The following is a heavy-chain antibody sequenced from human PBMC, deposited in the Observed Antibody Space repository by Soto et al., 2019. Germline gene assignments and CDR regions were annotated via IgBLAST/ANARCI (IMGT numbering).Heavy chain of an antibody. CDR3: AKDAVAYGGGY. Sequence: HSYAAAGVTSGDNYMSWVRQAPGKGLQWVSVIYNNDDTYYADSVKGRFTISRDNSKNTLYLHMNILRVEDTAVYYCAKDAVAYGGGYSGQGTLVT. J-gene: IGHJ4*02. CDR1: GVTSGDNY. V-gene: IGHV3-53*01. D-gene: IGHD4-17*01. CDR2: IYNNDDT.